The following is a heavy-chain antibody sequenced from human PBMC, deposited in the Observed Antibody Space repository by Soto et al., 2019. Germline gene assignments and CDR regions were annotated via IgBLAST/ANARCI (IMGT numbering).Heavy chain of an antibody. V-gene: IGHV2-5*01. J-gene: IGHJ4*02. D-gene: IGHD3-10*01. CDR2: IYWNGIE. CDR1: GFSLSTSGEA. CDR3: AHGDPLDFHF. Sequence: QITLKESGPPLVQPTQTLTLTCTFSGFSLSTSGEAVGWIRRPPGKALEWLALIYWNGIERYSPSLKSRLTITKDTSKTQVVLTMTNMDPVDTATYYCAHGDPLDFHFWGQGTLVTVSP.